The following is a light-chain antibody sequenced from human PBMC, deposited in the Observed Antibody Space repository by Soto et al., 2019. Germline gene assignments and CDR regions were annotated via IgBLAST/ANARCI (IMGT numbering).Light chain of an antibody. CDR2: GAS. CDR1: QSVSSSF. J-gene: IGKJ1*01. CDR3: QQYGSSPPWT. Sequence: EIVLTQSPGTLSLSPGERATLSCRASQSVSSSFLAWYQQKPGQAPRLLIYGASSRATGIPDRFSGGGSGTDVTLTISRLEPEDFAVSYCQQYGSSPPWTFGQGTKVEI. V-gene: IGKV3-20*01.